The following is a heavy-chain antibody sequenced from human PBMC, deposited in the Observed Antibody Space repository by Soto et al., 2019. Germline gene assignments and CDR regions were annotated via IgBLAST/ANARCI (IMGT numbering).Heavy chain of an antibody. V-gene: IGHV4-4*07. CDR2: VYATGTS. J-gene: IGHJ5*02. CDR1: GGSMSKFY. Sequence: KTSETLSLTCSVSGGSMSKFYWSWIRKTAGKGLEWMGRVYATGTSDYNPSLRSRIAMSVDISKKTFSLRLRSVTAADTGVYYCVRDGSKTLRDCFDPWGQGXLVTVYS. CDR3: VRDGSKTLRDCFDP. D-gene: IGHD4-17*01.